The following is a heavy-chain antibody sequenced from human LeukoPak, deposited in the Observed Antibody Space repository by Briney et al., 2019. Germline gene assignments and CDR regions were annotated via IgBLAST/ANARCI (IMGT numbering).Heavy chain of an antibody. J-gene: IGHJ6*02. V-gene: IGHV1-69*04. CDR1: GGTFSSYA. CDR3: ARDSYDSPMGYYYYGMDV. D-gene: IGHD3-22*01. Sequence: ASVKVSCKASGGTFSSYAISWVRQAPGQGLGWMGRIIPILGIANYAQKFQGRVTITADKSTSTAYMELSSLRSEDTAVYYCARDSYDSPMGYYYYGMDVWGQGTTVTVSS. CDR2: IIPILGIA.